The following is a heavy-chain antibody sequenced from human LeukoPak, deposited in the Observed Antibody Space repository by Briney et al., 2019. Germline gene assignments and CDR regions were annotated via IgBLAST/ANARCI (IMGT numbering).Heavy chain of an antibody. CDR1: GGSISSSSYY. V-gene: IGHV4-39*01. Sequence: SETLSLTCTVSGGSISSSSYYWGWIRQPPGKGLEWIGSIYYSGSTYYNPSLKSRVTISVDTSKNQFSLKLSSVTAADTAVYYCARRAIRDGDGYNELPLGYWGQGTLVTVSS. CDR2: IYYSGST. D-gene: IGHD5-24*01. J-gene: IGHJ4*02. CDR3: ARRAIRDGDGYNELPLGY.